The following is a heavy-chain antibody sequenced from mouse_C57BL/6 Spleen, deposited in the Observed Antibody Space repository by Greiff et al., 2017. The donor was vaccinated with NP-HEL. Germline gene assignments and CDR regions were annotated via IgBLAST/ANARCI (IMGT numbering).Heavy chain of an antibody. CDR2: TFYSGIT. CDR1: GFSINSDCY. Sequence: EVKLMESGPSLVRPSQTLSLTCTVTGFSINSDCYWIWIRQFPGNKLEYIGYTFYSGITYYNPSLESRTYITRDTSKNQFSLKLSSVTTEDTATYYCARYYYGSSLYWYFDVWGTGTTVTVSS. J-gene: IGHJ1*03. V-gene: IGHV3-3*01. CDR3: ARYYYGSSLYWYFDV. D-gene: IGHD1-1*01.